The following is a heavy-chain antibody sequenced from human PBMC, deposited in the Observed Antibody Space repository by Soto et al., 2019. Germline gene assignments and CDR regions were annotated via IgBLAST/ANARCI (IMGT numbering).Heavy chain of an antibody. CDR1: GYTFTSYG. V-gene: IGHV1-18*01. Sequence: ASVKVSCKASGYTFTSYGISWVRQAPGQGLEWMGWISAYNGNTSYAQKLQGRVTMTTDTSTSTAYMELRSLRSDDTAVYYCARALSDIVVVPAPMDVWGQGTTVTVSS. CDR3: ARALSDIVVVPAPMDV. D-gene: IGHD2-2*01. CDR2: ISAYNGNT. J-gene: IGHJ6*02.